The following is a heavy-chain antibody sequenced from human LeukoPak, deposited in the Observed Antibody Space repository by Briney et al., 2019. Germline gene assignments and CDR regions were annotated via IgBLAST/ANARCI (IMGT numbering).Heavy chain of an antibody. J-gene: IGHJ4*02. Sequence: PGGSLRLSCAASGFTFSSYAMSWVRQAPGKGLEWVPAISGSGGSTYYADSVKGRFTISRDNSKNTLYLQMNSLRAEDTAVYYCMSFGASPYDYWGQGTLVTVSS. CDR3: MSFGASPYDY. D-gene: IGHD3-10*01. CDR1: GFTFSSYA. CDR2: ISGSGGST. V-gene: IGHV3-23*01.